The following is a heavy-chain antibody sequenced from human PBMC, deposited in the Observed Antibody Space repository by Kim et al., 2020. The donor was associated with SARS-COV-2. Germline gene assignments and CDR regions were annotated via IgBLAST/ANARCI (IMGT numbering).Heavy chain of an antibody. V-gene: IGHV4-59*13. CDR3: AREREGRANAFDY. CDR1: GGSINNYH. D-gene: IGHD1-26*01. J-gene: IGHJ4*02. Sequence: SETLSLTCTVSGGSINNYHWSWIRQPPGKDLEWIGYIFSSGSTNYNPSLKSRVTISVDTSKNQFSLKVKSVTAADTAVYYCAREREGRANAFDYWGQGTLVTVSS. CDR2: IFSSGST.